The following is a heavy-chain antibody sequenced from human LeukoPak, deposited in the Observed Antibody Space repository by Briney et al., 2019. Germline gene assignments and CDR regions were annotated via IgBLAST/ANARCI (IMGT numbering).Heavy chain of an antibody. D-gene: IGHD1-1*01. J-gene: IGHJ4*02. V-gene: IGHV7-4-1*02. CDR3: ARGRATTGTSPPRD. Sequence: ASVKVSCKAPGYTFTSYAMNWVRQAPGQGLEWMGWINTNTGNPTYAQGFTGRFVFSLDTSVSTAYLQISSLKAEDTAVYYCARGRATTGTSPPRDWGQGTLVTVSS. CDR1: GYTFTSYA. CDR2: INTNTGNP.